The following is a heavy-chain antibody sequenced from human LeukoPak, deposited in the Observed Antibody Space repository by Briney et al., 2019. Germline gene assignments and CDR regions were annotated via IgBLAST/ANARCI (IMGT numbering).Heavy chain of an antibody. CDR2: ISPSGST. Sequence: TSQTLSLTCTVSGGSINSGSYYWSWIRQPAGKGLEWIGRISPSGSTNYSPSLKSRVTMSVDTSNNQFSLKLSSVTAADTAVYYCATGSIWGLEWYFDLWGRGTLVTVSS. J-gene: IGHJ2*01. CDR3: ATGSIWGLEWYFDL. D-gene: IGHD3-16*01. CDR1: GGSINSGSYY. V-gene: IGHV4-61*02.